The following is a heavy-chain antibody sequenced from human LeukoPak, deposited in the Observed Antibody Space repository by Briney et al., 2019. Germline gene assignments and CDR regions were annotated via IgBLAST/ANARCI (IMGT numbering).Heavy chain of an antibody. Sequence: SGGSLRLSCAASGFTFSDYYMSWIRQAPGKGLEWVSYISSSGSTIYYADSVKGRFTISRDNAKNSLYLQMNSLRAEDTAVYYCARATDHDYGDSAAFDIWGQGTMVTVSS. CDR1: GFTFSDYY. V-gene: IGHV3-11*04. D-gene: IGHD4-17*01. J-gene: IGHJ3*02. CDR3: ARATDHDYGDSAAFDI. CDR2: ISSSGSTI.